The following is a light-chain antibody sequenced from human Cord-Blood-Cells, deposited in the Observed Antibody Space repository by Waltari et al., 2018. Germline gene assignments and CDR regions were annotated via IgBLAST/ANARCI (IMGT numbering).Light chain of an antibody. V-gene: IGKV4-1*01. Sequence: DIVMTQSPDSLAVSLGERATINCKSSQSVLYSSNNKNYVAWYQQKPGQPPKLLICWASTRESGVPDRFSGSGSGREFTLTISSLQAEDVAVYYCQQYYSTPYTFGQRTKLEIK. J-gene: IGKJ2*01. CDR1: QSVLYSSNNKNY. CDR2: WAS. CDR3: QQYYSTPYT.